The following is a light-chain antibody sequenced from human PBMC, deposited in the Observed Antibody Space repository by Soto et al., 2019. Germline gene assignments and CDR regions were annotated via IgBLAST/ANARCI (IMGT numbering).Light chain of an antibody. Sequence: EIVLTQSPATLSLSPGERATLSCRASQSVSTKLAWYQHKPGQAPRLLIYGATTRAPDVPARFSGSGSGTDFILTISSLQSEDFAVYYCQQYNDWPWTFGQGTKVDIK. CDR3: QQYNDWPWT. CDR1: QSVSTK. CDR2: GAT. J-gene: IGKJ1*01. V-gene: IGKV3-15*01.